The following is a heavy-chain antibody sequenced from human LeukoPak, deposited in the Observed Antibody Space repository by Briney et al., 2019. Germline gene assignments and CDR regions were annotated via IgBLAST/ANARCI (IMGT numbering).Heavy chain of an antibody. CDR1: GGSFSGYY. CDR2: IYYSGST. V-gene: IGHV4-59*01. D-gene: IGHD5-24*01. J-gene: IGHJ4*02. Sequence: SETLSLTCAVYGGSFSGYYWSWIRQPPGKGLEWIGYIYYSGSTNYNPSLKSRVTISVDTSKNQFSLKLSSVTAADTAVYYCAGQMATMTVDYWGQGTLVTVSS. CDR3: AGQMATMTVDY.